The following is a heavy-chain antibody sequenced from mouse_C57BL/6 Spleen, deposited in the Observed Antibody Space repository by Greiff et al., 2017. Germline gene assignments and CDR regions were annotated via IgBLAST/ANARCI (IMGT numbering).Heavy chain of an antibody. CDR1: GFTFSNYW. D-gene: IGHD2-1*01. Sequence: EVHLVESGGGLVQPGGSMKLSCVASGFTFSNYWMNWVRQSPEKGLEWVAQIRLKSDNYATHYAESVKGRFTISRDDSKSSVYLQMNNLRAEDTGIYYCTGGGYGNYWGKGTTLTVSS. CDR3: TGGGYGNY. V-gene: IGHV6-3*01. J-gene: IGHJ2*01. CDR2: IRLKSDNYAT.